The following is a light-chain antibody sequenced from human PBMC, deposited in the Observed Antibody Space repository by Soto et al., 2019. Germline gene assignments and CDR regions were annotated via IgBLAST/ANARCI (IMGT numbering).Light chain of an antibody. CDR2: DVS. V-gene: IGLV2-14*01. CDR3: SSYTTSSTYV. J-gene: IGLJ1*01. Sequence: QSVLTQPASVSGSPGQSITISCTGTSSDVGIYNYVSWYQQHPGKAPKVMIYDVSNRPSGVSYRFSGSKSGNTASLTISGLQAEDEADYYCSSYTTSSTYVFGTGTKVTVL. CDR1: SSDVGIYNY.